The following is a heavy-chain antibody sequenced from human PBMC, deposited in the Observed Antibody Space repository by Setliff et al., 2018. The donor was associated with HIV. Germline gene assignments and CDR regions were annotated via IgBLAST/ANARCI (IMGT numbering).Heavy chain of an antibody. CDR1: GGSISTSY. V-gene: IGHV4-4*09. CDR2: IYISGTT. D-gene: IGHD2-15*01. Sequence: ETLSLTCTVSGGSISTSYWNWIRQPPGKGLEWIAYIYISGTTNYNPSRKSRVTISLDTSRNQFSLKLGSVTAADTAMYYCAREHCSGGSCNGFDIWGQGTMVTVSS. J-gene: IGHJ3*02. CDR3: AREHCSGGSCNGFDI.